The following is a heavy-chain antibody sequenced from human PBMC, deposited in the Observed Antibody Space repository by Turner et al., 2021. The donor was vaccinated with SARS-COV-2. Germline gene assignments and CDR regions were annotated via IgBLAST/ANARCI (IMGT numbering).Heavy chain of an antibody. Sequence: GAAVKKPGASVKVSCKASGYTFTSYYMHWVRQAPGQGLEWMGIINPSGGNTGYAQKFQGRVTMTRDTSTSTDYMELSSLRSEDTAVYYCARVGGAFDIWGQGTMVTVSS. CDR2: INPSGGNT. CDR1: GYTFTSYY. J-gene: IGHJ3*02. CDR3: ARVGGAFDI. D-gene: IGHD3-16*01. V-gene: IGHV1-46*01.